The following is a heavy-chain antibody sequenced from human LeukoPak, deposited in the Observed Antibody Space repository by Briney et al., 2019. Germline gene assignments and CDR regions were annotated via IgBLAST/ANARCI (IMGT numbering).Heavy chain of an antibody. Sequence: GGSLRLSCAASGFTFSSYAMHWVRQAPGKGLEWVAVISYDGSNKYYADSVKGRFTISRDNSKNTLYLQMNSLRAEDTAMYYCARQNTPHGNFDYWGQGTLVTVSS. CDR1: GFTFSSYA. D-gene: IGHD1-26*01. CDR2: ISYDGSNK. CDR3: ARQNTPHGNFDY. J-gene: IGHJ4*02. V-gene: IGHV3-30-3*01.